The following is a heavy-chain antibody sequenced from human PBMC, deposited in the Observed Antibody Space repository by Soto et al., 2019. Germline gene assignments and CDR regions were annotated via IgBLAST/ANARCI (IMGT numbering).Heavy chain of an antibody. J-gene: IGHJ6*02. D-gene: IGHD2-21*01. CDR1: GYSFAGYR. Sequence: ASVKVSCKPSGYSFAGYRLHWVRQAPGQGLEWMGWLNPQNGDTSYAQKFRDRVTMTSDTSITTAYMDLSRLTSDDTATYYCVRDMVVRMEEYYYYAVDVWGQGTTVTVSS. CDR2: LNPQNGDT. V-gene: IGHV1-2*02. CDR3: VRDMVVRMEEYYYYAVDV.